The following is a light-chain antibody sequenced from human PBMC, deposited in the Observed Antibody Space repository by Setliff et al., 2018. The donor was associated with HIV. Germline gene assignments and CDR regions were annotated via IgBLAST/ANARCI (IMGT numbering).Light chain of an antibody. V-gene: IGLV1-47*01. J-gene: IGLJ1*01. CDR2: RND. CDR3: VAWNDRPTGIYV. CDR1: SSNIETHY. Sequence: QSVLTQPPSASGAPGQTVTISCSGSSSNIETHYVYWYQQFPGTAPKLLIYRNDQRPSGVPARFSGSKSGTSAALTISDLRAEDEAEYFCVAWNDRPTGIYVFGTGTKGTVL.